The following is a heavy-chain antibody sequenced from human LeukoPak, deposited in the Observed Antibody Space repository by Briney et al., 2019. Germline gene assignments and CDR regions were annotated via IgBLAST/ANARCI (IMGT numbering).Heavy chain of an antibody. CDR3: ASRVVVITTSVYNGDY. CDR2: INHSGST. J-gene: IGHJ4*02. CDR1: GGSFSGYY. V-gene: IGHV4-34*01. Sequence: SETLSLTCAVYGGSFSGYYWSWIRQPPGKGLEWIGEINHSGSTNYNPSLKSRVTISVDTSKNQFSLKLSSVTAADTAVYYCASRVVVITTSVYNGDYWGQGTLVTVSS. D-gene: IGHD3-22*01.